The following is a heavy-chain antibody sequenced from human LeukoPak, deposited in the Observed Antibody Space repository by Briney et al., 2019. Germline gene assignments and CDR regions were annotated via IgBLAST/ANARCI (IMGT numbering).Heavy chain of an antibody. J-gene: IGHJ4*02. CDR3: ARDVGEYCTSVSCYASDY. D-gene: IGHD2-2*01. CDR1: GYTFTGYY. Sequence: ASVKVSCKASGYTFTGYYMHWVRQAPGQGLEWMGWINPSSGGTNYAQKFQGRVTMTRDTSISTAYMELSRLRSDDTAVYYCARDVGEYCTSVSCYASDYWGQGTLVTVSS. V-gene: IGHV1-2*02. CDR2: INPSSGGT.